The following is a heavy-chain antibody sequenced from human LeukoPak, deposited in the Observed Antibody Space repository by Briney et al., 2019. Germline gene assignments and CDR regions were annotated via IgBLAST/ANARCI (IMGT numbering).Heavy chain of an antibody. J-gene: IGHJ1*01. CDR2: YYYSGNT. Sequence: SETLSLTCTVSGVSLSNYYWSWIRQPPGKGLEWIGYYYYSGNTNYNPSLKSRVTISADTSKNQFSLRLFSVTASDTAVYYCATTFSGYVSSWPEYFQHWGQGSLVTVSS. V-gene: IGHV4-59*08. CDR3: ATTFSGYVSSWPEYFQH. D-gene: IGHD6-13*01. CDR1: GVSLSNYY.